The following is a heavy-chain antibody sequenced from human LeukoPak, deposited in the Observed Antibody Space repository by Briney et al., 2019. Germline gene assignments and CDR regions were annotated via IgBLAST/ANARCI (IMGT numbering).Heavy chain of an antibody. CDR1: GFTFSSYW. CDR3: ARVSSVITVAGTFDY. J-gene: IGHJ4*02. V-gene: IGHV3-7*01. D-gene: IGHD6-19*01. CDR2: IKQDGSEK. Sequence: GGSLRLSCAASGFTFSSYWMSWVRQAPGKGLEWVANIKQDGSEKYYVDSVKGRFTISRDNAKNSLYLQMNSLRAEDTAVYYCARVSSVITVAGTFDYWGQGTLVTVSS.